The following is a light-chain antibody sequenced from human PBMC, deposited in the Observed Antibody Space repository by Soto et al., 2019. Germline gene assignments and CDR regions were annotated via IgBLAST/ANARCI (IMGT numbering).Light chain of an antibody. CDR3: QFYDSSLSGSV. CDR2: GNS. V-gene: IGLV1-40*01. J-gene: IGLJ2*01. Sequence: QPVLTQPPSVSGAPGQRVTISCTGSSSNIGAGYDVHWYQQLPGTAPKLLIYGNSKRPSGVPDRFSGSKSGTSASLAITGLQAEDEADYYCQFYDSSLSGSVFGGGTKLSVL. CDR1: SSNIGAGYD.